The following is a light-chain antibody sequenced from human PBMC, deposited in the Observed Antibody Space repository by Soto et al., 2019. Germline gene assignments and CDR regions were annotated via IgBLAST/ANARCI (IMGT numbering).Light chain of an antibody. V-gene: IGKV3-11*01. CDR2: DAS. CDR1: QSVSSY. CDR3: QQRSNWPKT. J-gene: IGKJ1*01. Sequence: DIVMTQSPDSLAVSLGERATINCKSSQSVSSYLAWYQQKPGQAPRLLIYDASNRATGIPARFSGSGSGTDFTLTISSLEPEDFAVYYCQQRSNWPKTFGQGTKVDIK.